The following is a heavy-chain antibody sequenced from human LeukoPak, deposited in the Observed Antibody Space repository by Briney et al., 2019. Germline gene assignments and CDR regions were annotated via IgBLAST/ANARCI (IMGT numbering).Heavy chain of an antibody. CDR3: ARDVYYDSSGNDAFDI. CDR2: IIPIFGTA. CDR1: GGTFSSYA. D-gene: IGHD3-22*01. Sequence: GASVKVSCKASGGTFSSYAISWVRQAPGQGLEWMGGIIPIFGTANYAQKFQGRVTITADESTSTAYMELSSLRSEDTAVYYCARDVYYDSSGNDAFDIWGQGTMVTVSS. V-gene: IGHV1-69*13. J-gene: IGHJ3*02.